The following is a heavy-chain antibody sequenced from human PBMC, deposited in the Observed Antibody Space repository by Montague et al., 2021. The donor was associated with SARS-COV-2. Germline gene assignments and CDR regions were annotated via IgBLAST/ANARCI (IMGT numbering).Heavy chain of an antibody. V-gene: IGHV4-39*01. CDR3: ARQGRISMVRLNWFDP. CDR2: IYYSGST. CDR1: GGSISSYY. D-gene: IGHD3-10*01. Sequence: SETLSLTCTVSGGSISSYYWGWIRQPPGKGLEWIGSIYYSGSTYYNPSPKSRVTISIDTSKNQFSLKLSSVTAADTAVYYCARQGRISMVRLNWFDPWGQGTLVAVSS. J-gene: IGHJ5*02.